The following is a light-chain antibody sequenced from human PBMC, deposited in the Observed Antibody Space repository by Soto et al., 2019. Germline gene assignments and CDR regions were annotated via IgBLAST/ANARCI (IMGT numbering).Light chain of an antibody. CDR2: KAS. CDR3: QHYNSYSEA. J-gene: IGKJ1*01. CDR1: QTINSW. Sequence: DIQMTQSPSTLSGSVGDRVTITCRASQTINSWLAWYQQKPGKAPKLLIYKASTLKSGVPSRFSGSGSGTEFTLTIRSLQPDDFATYYCQHYNSYSEAFGQGTKVELK. V-gene: IGKV1-5*03.